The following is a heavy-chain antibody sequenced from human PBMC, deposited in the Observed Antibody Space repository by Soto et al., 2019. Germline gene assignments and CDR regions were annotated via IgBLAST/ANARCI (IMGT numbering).Heavy chain of an antibody. D-gene: IGHD5-18*01. V-gene: IGHV3-74*01. CDR3: ARDSDTYGYCKAGH. J-gene: IGHJ4*02. Sequence: EVQLVESGGGLVQPGESLRLSCAASGFTFSNFWMHWVRQAPGKGLVWVSRINSDGSSTSYADSVKGRFTVSRDNAKNTLYLQMNSLRAEDTAVYYCARDSDTYGYCKAGHWGQGTLVTVSS. CDR2: INSDGSST. CDR1: GFTFSNFW.